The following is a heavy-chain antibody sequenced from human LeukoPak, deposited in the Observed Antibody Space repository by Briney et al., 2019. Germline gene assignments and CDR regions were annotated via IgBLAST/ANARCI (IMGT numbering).Heavy chain of an antibody. CDR3: AKEGGVLLWFGELLFSDY. D-gene: IGHD3-10*01. J-gene: IGHJ4*02. CDR2: ISSSGSTI. Sequence: GGSLRLSCAASGFTFSDYYMSWIRQAPGKGLEWVSYISSSGSTIYYADSVKGRFTISRDNSKNTLYLQMNSLRAEDTAVYYCAKEGGVLLWFGELLFSDYWGQGTLVTVSS. CDR1: GFTFSDYY. V-gene: IGHV3-11*01.